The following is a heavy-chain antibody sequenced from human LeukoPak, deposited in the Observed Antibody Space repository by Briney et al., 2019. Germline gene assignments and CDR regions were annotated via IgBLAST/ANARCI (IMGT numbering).Heavy chain of an antibody. CDR1: GFTFSSYA. J-gene: IGHJ3*02. Sequence: GGYLRLSCAASGFTFSSYAMHWVRQAPGKGLEWVAVISYDGSNKYYADSVKGRFTISRDNSKNTLYLQMNSLRAEDTAVYYCASHDYYDSSGYYPGAFDIWGQGTMVTVSS. D-gene: IGHD3-22*01. CDR2: ISYDGSNK. CDR3: ASHDYYDSSGYYPGAFDI. V-gene: IGHV3-30-3*01.